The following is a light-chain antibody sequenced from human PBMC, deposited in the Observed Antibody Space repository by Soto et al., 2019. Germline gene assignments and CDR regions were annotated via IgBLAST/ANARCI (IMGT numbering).Light chain of an antibody. V-gene: IGLV2-8*01. J-gene: IGLJ2*01. Sequence: QSALTQPPSASGSPGQSVTISCTGTSSDVGGYNYVSWYQQYPGKAPKLIIYEVTKRPSGVPDRFSGSKSGNTASLTVSGLQAEDDATYSCASYAGRYNAVFGGGTKLTVL. CDR3: ASYAGRYNAV. CDR2: EVT. CDR1: SSDVGGYNY.